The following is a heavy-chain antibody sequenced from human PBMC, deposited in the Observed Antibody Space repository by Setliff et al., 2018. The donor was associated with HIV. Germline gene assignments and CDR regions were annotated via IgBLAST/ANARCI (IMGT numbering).Heavy chain of an antibody. V-gene: IGHV3-73*01. J-gene: IGHJ6*02. CDR2: VGSKADNYAT. Sequence: TGGSLRLSCAASGFTFSGSRMHWVRQASGKGLEWVGRVGSKADNYATMYAASVKGRFTVSRDNAKNSLYLQMNSLRAEDTAVYYCARKLLTRPNYYGMDVWGQGTTVTV. D-gene: IGHD2-15*01. CDR1: GFTFSGSR. CDR3: ARKLLTRPNYYGMDV.